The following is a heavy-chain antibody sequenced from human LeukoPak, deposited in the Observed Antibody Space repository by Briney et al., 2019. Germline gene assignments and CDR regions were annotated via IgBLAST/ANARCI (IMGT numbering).Heavy chain of an antibody. CDR1: GGSISSYY. CDR2: IYYSGST. Sequence: PSETLSLTCTVSGGSISSYYWSWIRQPPGKGLEWIGYIYYSGSTNYNPSLKSRVTISVDTSKNQFSLKLSSVTAADTAVYYCARRTHNGYSSGWLRVSSWFDPWGQGTLVTVSS. D-gene: IGHD6-19*01. J-gene: IGHJ5*02. CDR3: ARRTHNGYSSGWLRVSSWFDP. V-gene: IGHV4-59*12.